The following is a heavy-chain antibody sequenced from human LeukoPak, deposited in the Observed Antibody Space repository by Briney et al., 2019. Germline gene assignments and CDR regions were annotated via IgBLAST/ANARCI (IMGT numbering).Heavy chain of an antibody. V-gene: IGHV1-8*02. CDR3: AREWQQLAPDY. Sequence: ASVKVSCKASGYTFTSYGISWVRQATGQGLEWMGWMNPNSGNTGYAQKFQGRVTMTRNTSISTAYMELSSLRSEDTAVYYCAREWQQLAPDYWGQGTLVTVSS. CDR1: GYTFTSYG. D-gene: IGHD6-13*01. CDR2: MNPNSGNT. J-gene: IGHJ4*02.